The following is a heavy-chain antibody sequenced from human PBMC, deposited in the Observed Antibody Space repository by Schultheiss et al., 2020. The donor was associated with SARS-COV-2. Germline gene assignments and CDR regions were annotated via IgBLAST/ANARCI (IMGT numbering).Heavy chain of an antibody. CDR3: ARRSPTGYCSGGSCYGGFDY. J-gene: IGHJ4*02. CDR2: ILPIFTTP. D-gene: IGHD2-15*01. Sequence: SVKVSCKASVGTFDTYSFSWVRQAPGQGLEWMGGILPIFTTPNYAQKFQGRVTITADESTSTAYMELSSLRSEDTAVYYCARRSPTGYCSGGSCYGGFDYWGQGTLVTVAS. CDR1: VGTFDTYS. V-gene: IGHV1-69*13.